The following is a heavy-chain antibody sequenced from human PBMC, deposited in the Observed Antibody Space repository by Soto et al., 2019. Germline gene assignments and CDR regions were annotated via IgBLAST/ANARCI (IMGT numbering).Heavy chain of an antibody. D-gene: IGHD2-2*01. V-gene: IGHV4-38-2*01. CDR1: GYFISSGYY. CDR3: AKSSRQYASAIQAFFDP. Sequence: PSETLSLICAVSGYFISSGYYWGCIRQPPGKGLEWIGSMFHSGSTHYNPSLKSRVTISVDTSKNHFSLRLSSVTASDTAMYYCAKSSRQYASAIQAFFDPWGRGTLVTVSS. J-gene: IGHJ5*02. CDR2: MFHSGST.